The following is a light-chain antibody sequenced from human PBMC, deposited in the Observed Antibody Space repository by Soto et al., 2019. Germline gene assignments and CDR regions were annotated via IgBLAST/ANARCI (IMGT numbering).Light chain of an antibody. J-gene: IGKJ5*01. CDR3: QHRSNWIT. Sequence: EIVLTQSPATLSLSPGERATLSCRASQSVSSYLAWYQQKPGQAPRLLFYDASNRATGIPARFSGSGSGTDFTLTISSLEPEDFAVYYCQHRSNWITFGQGTRLEIK. CDR1: QSVSSY. CDR2: DAS. V-gene: IGKV3-11*01.